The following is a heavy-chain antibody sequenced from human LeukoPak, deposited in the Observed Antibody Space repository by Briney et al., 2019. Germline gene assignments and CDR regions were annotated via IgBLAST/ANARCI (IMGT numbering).Heavy chain of an antibody. D-gene: IGHD6-19*01. CDR3: AKEAIRSSGWYRYYNWFDP. CDR2: ISGSGGST. CDR1: GFTFSSYA. V-gene: IGHV3-23*01. Sequence: GGSLRLSCAASGFTFSSYAMSWARQAPGKGLKWVSAISGSGGSTYYADSVKGRFTISRDNSKNTLYLQMNSLRAEDTAVYYCAKEAIRSSGWYRYYNWFDPWGQGTLVTVSS. J-gene: IGHJ5*02.